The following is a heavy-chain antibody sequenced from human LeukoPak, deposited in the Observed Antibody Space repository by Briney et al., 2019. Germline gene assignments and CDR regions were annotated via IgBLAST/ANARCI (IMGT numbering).Heavy chain of an antibody. CDR2: IYTSGST. J-gene: IGHJ6*02. V-gene: IGHV4-4*07. Sequence: PSETLSLTCTVSGGSISSYYWSWIRQPAGKGLEWIGRIYTSGSTNYNPSPKSRVTMSVDTSKNQFSLKLSSVTAADTAVYYCARVGGANYYYYYGMDVWGQGTTVTVSS. CDR3: ARVGGANYYYYYGMDV. D-gene: IGHD1-26*01. CDR1: GGSISSYY.